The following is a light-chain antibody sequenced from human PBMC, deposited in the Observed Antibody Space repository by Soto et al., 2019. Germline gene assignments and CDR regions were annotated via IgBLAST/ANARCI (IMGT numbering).Light chain of an antibody. CDR1: DSDIGGFNL. Sequence: QSALTQPASVSGSPGQSITISCTGTDSDIGGFNLVSWYQQHPGKAPKVLLYEGNERPSGVSNRFSGSKSGNTASLTISGLQAEDEADYDCCSYAGRTTWVFGGGTKVTVL. V-gene: IGLV2-23*01. CDR3: CSYAGRTTWV. CDR2: EGN. J-gene: IGLJ3*02.